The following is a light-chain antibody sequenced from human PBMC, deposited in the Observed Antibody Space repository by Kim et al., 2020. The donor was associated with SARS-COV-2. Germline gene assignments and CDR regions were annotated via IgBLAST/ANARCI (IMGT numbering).Light chain of an antibody. CDR2: GTS. Sequence: SPGERATPSCRASQSVSRDSLAWYQQTPGQTPRLLISGTSNRATGIPDRFTGSGSGTEFTLTITGLEPEDFAVYYCQQYGSSPLTFGGGTKVDIK. CDR1: QSVSRDS. J-gene: IGKJ4*01. CDR3: QQYGSSPLT. V-gene: IGKV3-20*01.